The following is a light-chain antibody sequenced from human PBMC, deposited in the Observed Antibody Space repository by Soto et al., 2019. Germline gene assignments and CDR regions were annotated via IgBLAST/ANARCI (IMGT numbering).Light chain of an antibody. Sequence: EIMLTQSPATQSVSPGERATLSCRASQSVSSNLAWYQQKPGQAPSLLIYDISARATGIPTRFSGSGSGTEFTLTISSLQSEDFAVYYCQQYNDWPLTVGGGTKVDIK. CDR1: QSVSSN. CDR3: QQYNDWPLT. CDR2: DIS. V-gene: IGKV3D-15*01. J-gene: IGKJ4*01.